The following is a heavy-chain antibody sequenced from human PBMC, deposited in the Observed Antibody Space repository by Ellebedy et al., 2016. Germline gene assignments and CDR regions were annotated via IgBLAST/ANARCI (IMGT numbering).Heavy chain of an antibody. CDR3: ATGLGYCSSTSCSPPGEYYMDV. CDR1: GFTFSSYS. D-gene: IGHD2-2*01. V-gene: IGHV3-21*01. J-gene: IGHJ6*03. CDR2: ISSSSSYI. Sequence: GESLKISXAASGFTFSSYSMNWVRQAPGKGLEWVSSISSSSSYIYYADSVKGRFTISRDNAKNSLYLQMNSLRAEDTAVYYCATGLGYCSSTSCSPPGEYYMDVWGKGTTVTVSS.